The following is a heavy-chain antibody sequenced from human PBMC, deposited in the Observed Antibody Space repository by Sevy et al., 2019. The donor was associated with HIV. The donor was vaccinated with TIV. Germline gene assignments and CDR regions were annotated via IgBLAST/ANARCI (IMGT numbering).Heavy chain of an antibody. Sequence: GESLKISCAASGFTFSNYGMNWVRQGPGKGLEWVSVIHNSGDTTYYADSVKGRFTISRDNSENTLYLQMNSLRAEDTAVYYCVKGGSISATGNDAFDIWGQGTMVTVSS. D-gene: IGHD6-13*01. J-gene: IGHJ3*02. CDR3: VKGGSISATGNDAFDI. CDR1: GFTFSNYG. V-gene: IGHV3-23*01. CDR2: IHNSGDTT.